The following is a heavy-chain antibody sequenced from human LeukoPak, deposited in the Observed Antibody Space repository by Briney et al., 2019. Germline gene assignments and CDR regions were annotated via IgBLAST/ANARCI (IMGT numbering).Heavy chain of an antibody. CDR2: IYYSGST. V-gene: IGHV4-34*01. D-gene: IGHD3-22*01. Sequence: SETLSLTCAVYGGSFSGYYWSWIRQPPGKGLEWIGSIYYSGSTYYNPSLKSRVTISVDTSKNQFSLKLSSVTAADTAVYYCARGIPTYYYDSSGYSNFDYWGQGTLVTVSS. J-gene: IGHJ4*02. CDR1: GGSFSGYY. CDR3: ARGIPTYYYDSSGYSNFDY.